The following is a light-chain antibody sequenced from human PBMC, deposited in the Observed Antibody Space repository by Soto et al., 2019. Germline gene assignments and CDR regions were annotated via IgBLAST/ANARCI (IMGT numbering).Light chain of an antibody. CDR3: QHYGTSPLT. CDR2: GAS. CDR1: QSVSSSY. Sequence: EIVLTQSPGPLSLSPGERATLSCRTSQSVSSSYLAWYQQKPGQAPRLLIYGASNRATGIPDRFSGSGSGTDFTLTISRLEPEDFAVYYCQHYGTSPLTLGPGTKVDIK. J-gene: IGKJ3*01. V-gene: IGKV3-20*01.